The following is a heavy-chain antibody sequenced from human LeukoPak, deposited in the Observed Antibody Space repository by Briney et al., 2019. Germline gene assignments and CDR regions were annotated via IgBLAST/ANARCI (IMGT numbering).Heavy chain of an antibody. CDR1: GGSFSGYY. CDR3: ASAIPPFANGIFDY. CDR2: INHSGST. V-gene: IGHV4-34*01. J-gene: IGHJ4*02. Sequence: SETLSLTCAVYGGSFSGYYWSWIRQPPGKGLEWIGEINHSGSTNYNPSLKSRVTISVDTSKNQFSLKLSSVTAADTAVYYCASAIPPFANGIFDYWGQGTLVTVSS. D-gene: IGHD2-2*02.